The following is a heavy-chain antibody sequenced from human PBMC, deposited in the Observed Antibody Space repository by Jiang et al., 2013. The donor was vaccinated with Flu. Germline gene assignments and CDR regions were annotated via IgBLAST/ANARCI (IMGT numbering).Heavy chain of an antibody. CDR2: IYYSGST. D-gene: IGHD3-22*01. CDR1: GGSISSGDYY. Sequence: GPGLVKPSQTLSLTCTVSGGSISSGDYYWSWVRQPPGKGLEWIGYIYYSGSTYYNPSLKSRVTISEDTSRNQFSLKLSSVTAADTAVYYCARRQYYYDSSGQTVHDAFDIVGQGTMVSVSS. V-gene: IGHV4-30-4*01. CDR3: ARRQYYYDSSGQTVHDAFDI. J-gene: IGHJ3*02.